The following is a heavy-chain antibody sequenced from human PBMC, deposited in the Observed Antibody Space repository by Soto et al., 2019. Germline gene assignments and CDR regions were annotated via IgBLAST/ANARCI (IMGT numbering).Heavy chain of an antibody. D-gene: IGHD1-1*01. CDR1: GFTFSDYY. Sequence: QVQLVESGGGLVKPGGSLRLSCAASGFTFSDYYMSWIRQAPGKGLEWVSYISSSGSTIYYADSVKGRFTISRDNAKNPLYLQRTGLRAEDPAVYSCATAGGGYRVDYWGQGTLVTVSS. J-gene: IGHJ4*02. V-gene: IGHV3-11*01. CDR2: ISSSGSTI. CDR3: ATAGGGYRVDY.